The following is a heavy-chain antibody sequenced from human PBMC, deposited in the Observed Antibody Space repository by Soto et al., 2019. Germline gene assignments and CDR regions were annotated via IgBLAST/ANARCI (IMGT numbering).Heavy chain of an antibody. Sequence: GGSLRLSCTASGFTFSDYAMSWVRQAPGKGLEWVGFIRSNAYGGTAEYAASVKGRFAISRDDSKSIAYLQMNSLKSDDTALYYCTRDLSPPSSCGGDCYGMDVWGQGTTVTVSS. CDR2: IRSNAYGGTA. V-gene: IGHV3-49*04. CDR1: GFTFSDYA. D-gene: IGHD2-21*01. CDR3: TRDLSPPSSCGGDCYGMDV. J-gene: IGHJ6*02.